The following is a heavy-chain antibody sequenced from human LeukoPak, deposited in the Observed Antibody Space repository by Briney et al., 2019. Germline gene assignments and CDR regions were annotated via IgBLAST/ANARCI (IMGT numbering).Heavy chain of an antibody. CDR3: TRDPHSLDY. V-gene: IGHV3-23*01. CDR1: GFTFSSYG. CDR2: ISGSGGST. D-gene: IGHD1-26*01. Sequence: GGTLRLSCAASGFTFSSYGMNWVRQAPGKGLEWVSAISGSGGSTYYADSVKGRFTISRDNAKNSLYLQMSSLRAEDTAVYYCTRDPHSLDYWGQGTLVTVSS. J-gene: IGHJ4*02.